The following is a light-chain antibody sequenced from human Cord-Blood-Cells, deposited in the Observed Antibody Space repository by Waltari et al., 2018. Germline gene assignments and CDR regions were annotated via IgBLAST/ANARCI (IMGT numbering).Light chain of an antibody. Sequence: SYELTQPPSVSVSPGQTASITCYGDQLGDQYACWYQQKPGQSPVLVIYQDSKRPSGIPERFSGSNSGNTATLTISGTQAMDEADYYCQAWDSSTVVFGGGTKLTVL. CDR2: QDS. J-gene: IGLJ2*01. CDR1: QLGDQY. CDR3: QAWDSSTVV. V-gene: IGLV3-1*01.